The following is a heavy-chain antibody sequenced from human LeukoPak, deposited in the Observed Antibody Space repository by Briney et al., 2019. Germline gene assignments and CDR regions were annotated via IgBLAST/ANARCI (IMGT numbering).Heavy chain of an antibody. V-gene: IGHV3-30*18. J-gene: IGHJ6*03. CDR3: AKSASAYYYMDV. CDR2: ISYDGSTK. D-gene: IGHD4/OR15-4a*01. Sequence: PGGSLRLSCTASGFTFSTYGMHWVRQAPGKGLEWVTLISYDGSTKYYSDSVKGRFTLSRDNSKNTLYLQMNRLRAEDTAVYYCAKSASAYYYMDVWGKGTTVTVSS. CDR1: GFTFSTYG.